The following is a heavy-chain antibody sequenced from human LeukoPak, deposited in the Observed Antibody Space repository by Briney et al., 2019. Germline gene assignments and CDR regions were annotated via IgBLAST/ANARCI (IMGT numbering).Heavy chain of an antibody. V-gene: IGHV4-59*01. CDR1: GGSIYY. Sequence: SETLSLTCTVSGGSIYYWSWIRQPPGKGLEWIGYIYYSGSTNYNPSLKSRVTISVDTSKNQFSLKLSSVTAADTAVYYCAASLWFGIYPDYWGQGSLVTVSS. CDR2: IYYSGST. CDR3: AASLWFGIYPDY. D-gene: IGHD3-10*01. J-gene: IGHJ4*02.